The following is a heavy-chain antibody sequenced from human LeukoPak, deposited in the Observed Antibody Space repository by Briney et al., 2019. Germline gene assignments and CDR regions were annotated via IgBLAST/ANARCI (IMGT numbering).Heavy chain of an antibody. D-gene: IGHD6-19*01. Sequence: ASAKVSCKASGYTFTGYYMHWVRQAPGQGLEWMGIINPSGGSTSYAQKFQGRVTMTRDMSTSTVYMELSSLRSEDTAVYYCATYSSGSLWSGAFDIWGQGTMVTVSS. CDR1: GYTFTGYY. CDR2: INPSGGST. V-gene: IGHV1-46*01. CDR3: ATYSSGSLWSGAFDI. J-gene: IGHJ3*02.